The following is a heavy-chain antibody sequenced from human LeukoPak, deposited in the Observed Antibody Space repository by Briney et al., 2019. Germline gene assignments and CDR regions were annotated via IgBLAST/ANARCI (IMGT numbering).Heavy chain of an antibody. CDR2: ISGSGGTT. CDR1: GFTFSAYA. Sequence: GGSLRLSCAASGFTFSAYAMAWVRQAPGKGLEWVSTISGSGGTTYSADSVKGRFTISRDNSKNILYLQVNSLSAGDTAVYYCAKDYYYDSSGYYYGDAFDIWGQGTMVTVSS. D-gene: IGHD3-22*01. V-gene: IGHV3-23*01. CDR3: AKDYYYDSSGYYYGDAFDI. J-gene: IGHJ3*02.